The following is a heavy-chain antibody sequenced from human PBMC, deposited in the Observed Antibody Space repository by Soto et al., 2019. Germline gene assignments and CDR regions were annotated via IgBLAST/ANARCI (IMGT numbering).Heavy chain of an antibody. CDR2: IYYSGST. J-gene: IGHJ6*02. Sequence: ETLSLTSTVAGGTISSYYWSWIRQPPGKGLEWIGYIYYSGSTNYNPSLKSRVTISVDTSKNQFSPKLSSVTAADTAVYYCAREEVRLGYYYGMDVWGQGTTVTVSS. CDR3: AREEVRLGYYYGMDV. V-gene: IGHV4-59*01. D-gene: IGHD6-19*01. CDR1: GGTISSYY.